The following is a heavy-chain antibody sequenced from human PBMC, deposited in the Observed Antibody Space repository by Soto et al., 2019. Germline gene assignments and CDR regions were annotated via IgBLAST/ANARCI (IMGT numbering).Heavy chain of an antibody. CDR1: GYTFSNYG. CDR3: ARDEGIRGFDS. J-gene: IGHJ4*02. D-gene: IGHD3-10*01. CDR2: ISGYNGLT. V-gene: IGHV1-18*04. Sequence: VHLVQSGDEVKKSGASVKVSCKASGYTFSNYGISWVRQAPGQGLEWMGWISGYNGLTAYAQNVQGRVTMTIDTPTTTVFMEMTGLRSNDTAVYYCARDEGIRGFDSWGQGTLVTVSS.